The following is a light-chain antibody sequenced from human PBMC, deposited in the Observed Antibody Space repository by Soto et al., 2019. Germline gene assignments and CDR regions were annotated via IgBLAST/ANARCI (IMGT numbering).Light chain of an antibody. Sequence: SYELTQPPSVSVSPGQTVSITCSGDKLGSKFGSWYQQKPGQSPVLVIYEDTKRPSGIPERFSGSNSGNTATLTISGTQAMDEADYYCQAWDNNTVVFGGGTKLTVL. J-gene: IGLJ2*01. CDR2: EDT. V-gene: IGLV3-1*01. CDR3: QAWDNNTVV. CDR1: KLGSKF.